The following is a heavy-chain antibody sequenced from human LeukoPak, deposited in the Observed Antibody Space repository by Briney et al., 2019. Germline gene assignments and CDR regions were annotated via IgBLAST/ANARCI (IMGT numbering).Heavy chain of an antibody. D-gene: IGHD6-6*01. V-gene: IGHV4-34*01. CDR2: INHSGST. Sequence: SETLSLTCAVSGGSFSGYYWSWIRQPPGKGLEWIGEINHSGSTNYNPSLKSRVTISVDTSKNQFSLKLSSVTAADTAVYYCARGSRIAARPIDYWGQGTLVTVSS. CDR1: GGSFSGYY. CDR3: ARGSRIAARPIDY. J-gene: IGHJ4*02.